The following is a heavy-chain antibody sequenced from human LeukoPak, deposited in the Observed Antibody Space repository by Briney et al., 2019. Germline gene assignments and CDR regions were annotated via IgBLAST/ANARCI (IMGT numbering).Heavy chain of an antibody. CDR1: GFTFDDYD. J-gene: IGHJ6*03. Sequence: GGSLRLSGAASGFTFDDYDMSWVRQAPGKGLEWVSGINWNGVSTSYVDSVKGRFTISRDNAKNSLYLQMNSLRAEDTALYYCARALSNYVDYHYYYYMDVWGKGTTVTVSS. D-gene: IGHD4-11*01. V-gene: IGHV3-20*04. CDR2: INWNGVST. CDR3: ARALSNYVDYHYYYYMDV.